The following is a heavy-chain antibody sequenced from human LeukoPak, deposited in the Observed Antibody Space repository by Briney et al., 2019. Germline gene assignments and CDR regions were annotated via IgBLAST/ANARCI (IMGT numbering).Heavy chain of an antibody. J-gene: IGHJ4*02. V-gene: IGHV3-30*02. CDR3: AKELTGGSY. CDR2: IRYDSGNK. CDR1: GFTFSGYG. Sequence: GGSLRLSCAASGFTFSGYGMHWVRQATGQGLEWVAFIRYDSGNKYYADYVEGRFTISRDNSKNTLFLQMDSLRAEDTAVYYCAKELTGGSYWGQGTLVTVSS. D-gene: IGHD7-27*01.